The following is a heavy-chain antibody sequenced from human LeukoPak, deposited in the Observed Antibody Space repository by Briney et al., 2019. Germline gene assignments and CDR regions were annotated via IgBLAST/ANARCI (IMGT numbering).Heavy chain of an antibody. J-gene: IGHJ5*02. Sequence: SVKGRFTISRDNSENTVYLQTDSLRVEDTAVYYCAKDVERGGHGSGNWFDPWGQGTLVTVSS. V-gene: IGHV3-30*02. D-gene: IGHD3-10*01. CDR3: AKDVERGGHGSGNWFDP.